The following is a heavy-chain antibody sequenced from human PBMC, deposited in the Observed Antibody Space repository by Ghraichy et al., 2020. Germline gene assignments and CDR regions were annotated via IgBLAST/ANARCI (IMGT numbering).Heavy chain of an antibody. CDR3: ASVIHDYGDYRFDY. D-gene: IGHD4-17*01. V-gene: IGHV1-2*06. CDR2: INPNSGGT. Sequence: ASVKVSCKASGYTFTGYYMHWVRQAPGQGLEWMGRINPNSGGTNYAQKFQGRVTMTRDTSISTAYMELSRLRSDDTAVYYCASVIHDYGDYRFDYWGQGTLVTVSS. J-gene: IGHJ4*02. CDR1: GYTFTGYY.